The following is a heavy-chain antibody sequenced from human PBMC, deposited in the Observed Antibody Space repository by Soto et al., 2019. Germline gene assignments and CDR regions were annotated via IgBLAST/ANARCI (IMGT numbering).Heavy chain of an antibody. Sequence: QVQLVESGGGVVQPGRSLRLSCAASGFTFSSYGMHWVRQAPGKGLEGVAVIWYDGSNKYYADSVKGRFTISRDNSKSALYLQMNSLRAEATAVYYCTRDPTVVNPGYAFDIWCQGTMVTVS. V-gene: IGHV3-33*01. D-gene: IGHD4-17*01. CDR2: IWYDGSNK. CDR1: GFTFSSYG. J-gene: IGHJ3*02. CDR3: TRDPTVVNPGYAFDI.